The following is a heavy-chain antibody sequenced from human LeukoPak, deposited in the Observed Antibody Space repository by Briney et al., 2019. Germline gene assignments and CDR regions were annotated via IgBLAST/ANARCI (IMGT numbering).Heavy chain of an antibody. CDR2: ISTTGTTV. J-gene: IGHJ4*02. CDR3: ARGGDYGDYVDFAY. CDR1: GFTFSGYE. Sequence: VGSLRLSCAASGFTFSGYEQNWVRQAPGKGLEWFSYISTTGTTVYYADSVKGRFTISRDNVKNSLYLQMNSLRHEDTAVYYCARGGDYGDYVDFAYWGQGTLVTVSS. D-gene: IGHD4-17*01. V-gene: IGHV3-48*03.